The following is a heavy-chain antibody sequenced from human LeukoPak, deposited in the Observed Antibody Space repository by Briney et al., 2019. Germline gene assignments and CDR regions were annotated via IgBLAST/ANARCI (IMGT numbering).Heavy chain of an antibody. CDR1: GFTFSSYG. D-gene: IGHD3-10*01. Sequence: GWSLRLSCAASGFTFSSYGMHWVRQAPGKGLEWVAVISYDGSNKYYADSVKGRFTISRDNSKNTLYLQMNSLRAEDTAVYYCVFEGRADAFDIWGQGTMVTVSS. V-gene: IGHV3-30*03. CDR2: ISYDGSNK. CDR3: VFEGRADAFDI. J-gene: IGHJ3*02.